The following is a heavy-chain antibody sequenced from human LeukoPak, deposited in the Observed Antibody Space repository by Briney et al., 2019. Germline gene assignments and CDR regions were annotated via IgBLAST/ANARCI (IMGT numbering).Heavy chain of an antibody. CDR3: ARDLGYCTNGVCHTRFDY. V-gene: IGHV4-31*03. Sequence: SETLSLTCTVSGGSISNGDHYWSWIRQHPGKGLEWIGHIYYSGSTYYNPSLKSRGIISVETSKNQFSLKLSSVTAADTAVYYCARDLGYCTNGVCHTRFDYWGQGTLVAVSS. J-gene: IGHJ4*02. D-gene: IGHD2-8*01. CDR1: GGSISNGDHY. CDR2: IYYSGST.